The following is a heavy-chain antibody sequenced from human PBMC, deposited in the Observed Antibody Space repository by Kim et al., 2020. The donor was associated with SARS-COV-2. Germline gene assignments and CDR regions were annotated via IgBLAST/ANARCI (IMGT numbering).Heavy chain of an antibody. CDR3: VGVVAGTYWVDY. CDR1: GFTFSSYA. Sequence: GGSLRLSCTASGFTFSSYAMSWVRQAPGKGLEWVSAISGSGGSTYNADSVKGRFTISSANSKNTLYLHMNSLRAEDAAVSYCVGVVAGTYWVDYCG. J-gene: IGHJ4*01. CDR2: ISGSGGST. V-gene: IGHV3-23*01. D-gene: IGHD6-19*01.